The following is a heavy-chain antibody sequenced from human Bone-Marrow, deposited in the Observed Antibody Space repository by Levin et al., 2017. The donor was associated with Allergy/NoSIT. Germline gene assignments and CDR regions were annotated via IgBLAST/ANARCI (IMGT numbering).Heavy chain of an antibody. Sequence: PSETLSLTCVVSGGSISDGNWWTWVRQPPGKGLEWIGEIYHSGSTNYNPSLKSRVTISVDKSKNQLSLKLSSVTAADTAVYDCARQGTTAYTYGRWVQGSRVTVSS. CDR3: ARQGTTAYTYGR. CDR1: GGSISDGNW. D-gene: IGHD5-18*01. J-gene: IGHJ4*02. CDR2: IYHSGST. V-gene: IGHV4-4*02.